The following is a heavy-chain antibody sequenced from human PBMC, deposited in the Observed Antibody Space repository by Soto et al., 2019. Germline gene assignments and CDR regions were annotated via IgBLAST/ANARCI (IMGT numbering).Heavy chain of an antibody. CDR3: TTSISGVVTGH. J-gene: IGHJ4*02. CDR2: IRSNSDGGTT. D-gene: IGHD3-3*01. CDR1: GFTFSNAW. V-gene: IGHV3-15*07. Sequence: EVQLVHSGGGLVKPGGSLRLSCAASGFTFSNAWMNWVRQAPGKGLEWVGRIRSNSDGGTTDYVASVKDRFTFSRDDSKNTLFLQMNSLKTEDTAVYYCTTSISGVVTGHWGQGALVIVSS.